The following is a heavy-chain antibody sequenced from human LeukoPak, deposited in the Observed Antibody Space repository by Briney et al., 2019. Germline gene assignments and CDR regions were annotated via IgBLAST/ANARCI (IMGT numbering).Heavy chain of an antibody. CDR2: ISYDGSNK. CDR1: GFTFSSYG. D-gene: IGHD3-3*01. Sequence: GGSLRLSCAASGFTFSSYGKHWVRQAPGKGLEWVAVISYDGSNKYYADSVKGRFTISRDNSKDTLYLQMNSLRAEDTAVYYCAKDIAGAFLEWTFDYWGQGTLVTVSS. CDR3: AKDIAGAFLEWTFDY. J-gene: IGHJ4*02. V-gene: IGHV3-30*18.